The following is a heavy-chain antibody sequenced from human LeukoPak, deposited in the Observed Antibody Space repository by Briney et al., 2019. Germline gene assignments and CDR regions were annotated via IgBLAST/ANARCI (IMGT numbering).Heavy chain of an antibody. CDR2: MNPNSGNT. J-gene: IGHJ4*02. D-gene: IGHD5-12*01. CDR3: ARAAKWPRRFDY. CDR1: GYTFTSYD. V-gene: IGHV1-8*01. Sequence: ASVKVSCXASGYTFTSYDINWVRRATGQGLEWMGWMNPNSGNTGYAQKFQGRVTMTRNTSISTAYMELSSLRSEDTAVYYCARAAKWPRRFDYWGQGTLVTVSS.